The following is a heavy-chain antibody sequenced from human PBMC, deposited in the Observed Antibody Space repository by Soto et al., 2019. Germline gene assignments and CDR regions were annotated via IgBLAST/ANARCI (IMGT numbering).Heavy chain of an antibody. V-gene: IGHV4-59*01. J-gene: IGHJ5*02. CDR1: GGSISSYY. CDR3: ARAGPRGSGSNWFDP. Sequence: PSETLSLTCTVSGGSISSYYWSWIRQPPGKGLEWIGYIYYSGSTNYNPSLKSRVTISVDTSKNQFSLKLSSVTAADTAVYYCARAGPRGSGSNWFDPWGQGTLVTVSS. CDR2: IYYSGST. D-gene: IGHD3-10*01.